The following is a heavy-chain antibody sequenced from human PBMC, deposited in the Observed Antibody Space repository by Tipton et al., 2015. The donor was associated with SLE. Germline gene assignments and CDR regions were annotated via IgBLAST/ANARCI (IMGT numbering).Heavy chain of an antibody. CDR3: ARALLDVVPEPSGMDV. Sequence: LSLTCAASGFTFSRYDMHWVRQVTGRGLEWISAVGTTADRYYSDSVKGRFTVSRDDVMSSFYLQMYNLRGGDTGVYYCARALLDVVPEPSGMDVWGPGTTV. V-gene: IGHV3-13*01. D-gene: IGHD2-2*01. CDR2: VGTTADR. CDR1: GFTFSRYD. J-gene: IGHJ6*02.